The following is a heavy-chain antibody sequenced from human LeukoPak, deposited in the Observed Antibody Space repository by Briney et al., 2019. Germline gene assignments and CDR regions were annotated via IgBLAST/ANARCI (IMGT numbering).Heavy chain of an antibody. CDR3: ARDYGGPWDQNSYYMDV. Sequence: ASVKVSCKASGYTFTSYAMNWVRQAPGQGLEWMGWINTNTGNPTYAQGFTGRFVFSLDTSVSTAYLQISSLKTEDTAVYYCARDYGGPWDQNSYYMDVWGKGTTVTVSS. CDR2: INTNTGNP. J-gene: IGHJ6*03. CDR1: GYTFTSYA. D-gene: IGHD4-23*01. V-gene: IGHV7-4-1*02.